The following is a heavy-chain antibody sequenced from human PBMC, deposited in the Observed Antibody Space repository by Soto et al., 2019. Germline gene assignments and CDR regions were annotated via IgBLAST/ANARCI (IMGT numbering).Heavy chain of an antibody. D-gene: IGHD6-19*01. CDR2: ISSSSSYI. J-gene: IGHJ4*02. Sequence: GGSLRLSCAASGFTFSSYSINWVRQAPGKGLEWVSSISSSSSYIYYADSVKGRFTISRDNAKNSLYLQMNSLRAEDTAVYYCARIHSSGWYNHFDYWGQGTLVTVSS. CDR1: GFTFSSYS. V-gene: IGHV3-21*01. CDR3: ARIHSSGWYNHFDY.